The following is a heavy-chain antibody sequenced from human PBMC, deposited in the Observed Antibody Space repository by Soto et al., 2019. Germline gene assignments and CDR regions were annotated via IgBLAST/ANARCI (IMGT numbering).Heavy chain of an antibody. V-gene: IGHV5-10-1*01. J-gene: IGHJ6*02. Sequence: GESLKISCKGSGYSFTSYWINWVRQIPGIGLDWMGWIDPIVSYTNYCLSFQGHVTISADKSISTVYLQWSSLTASDTAMYYCARRPSYYDSTAYVQDAMDVWGQGTTVTVSS. CDR1: GYSFTSYW. D-gene: IGHD3-22*01. CDR2: IDPIVSYT. CDR3: ARRPSYYDSTAYVQDAMDV.